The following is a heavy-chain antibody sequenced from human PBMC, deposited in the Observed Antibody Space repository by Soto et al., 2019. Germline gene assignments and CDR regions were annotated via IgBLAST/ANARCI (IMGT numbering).Heavy chain of an antibody. V-gene: IGHV3-48*03. J-gene: IGHJ4*02. CDR1: GFDFSGAE. D-gene: IGHD3-9*01. Sequence: LRLSCEASGFDFSGAEMNWFRQVPGKGLEWVAYITGSGGAVFHADSVKGRFNISRDNARNFLFLQMNSLTADDTGVYYCARVSPFILGSPLWGQGTLVTVSS. CDR2: ITGSGGAV. CDR3: ARVSPFILGSPL.